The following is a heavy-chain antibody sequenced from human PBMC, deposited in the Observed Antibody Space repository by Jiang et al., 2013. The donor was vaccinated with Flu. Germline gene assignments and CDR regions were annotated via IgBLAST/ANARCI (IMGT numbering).Heavy chain of an antibody. CDR3: ARVPHDFWSGYFHFDY. Sequence: LLKPSETLSLTCTVSGGSISSYYWSWIRQPPGKGLEWIGYIYYSGSTNYNPSLKSRVTISVDTSKNQFSLKLSSVTAADTAVYYCARVPHDFWSGYFHFDYWGQGTLVTVSS. CDR2: IYYSGST. D-gene: IGHD3-3*01. V-gene: IGHV4-59*08. CDR1: GGSISSYY. J-gene: IGHJ4*02.